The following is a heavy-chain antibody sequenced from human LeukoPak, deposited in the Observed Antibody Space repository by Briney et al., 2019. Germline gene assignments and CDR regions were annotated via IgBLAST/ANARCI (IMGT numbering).Heavy chain of an antibody. Sequence: SETLSLTCAVSGYSISSGYYWGWIRRPPGKGLEWIGSIYHSGSTYYNPSLKSRVTISVDTSKNQFSLKLSSVTAADTAVYYCARSVAAAVYFDYWGQGTLVTVSS. CDR2: IYHSGST. CDR1: GYSISSGYY. CDR3: ARSVAAAVYFDY. D-gene: IGHD6-13*01. V-gene: IGHV4-38-2*01. J-gene: IGHJ4*02.